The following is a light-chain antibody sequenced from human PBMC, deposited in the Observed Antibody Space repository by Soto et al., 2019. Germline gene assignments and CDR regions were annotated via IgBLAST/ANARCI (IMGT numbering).Light chain of an antibody. V-gene: IGLV2-8*01. Sequence: QSALAQPPSASGSPGQSVTISCTGTSSDVGGYNYVSWYQQHPGKAPKLMIYEVNKRPSGVPDRFSGSKSGSTPSLTVSGLQAEDEADYYCSSYAGGNNWVFGGGTKLTVL. CDR3: SSYAGGNNWV. CDR1: SSDVGGYNY. J-gene: IGLJ3*02. CDR2: EVN.